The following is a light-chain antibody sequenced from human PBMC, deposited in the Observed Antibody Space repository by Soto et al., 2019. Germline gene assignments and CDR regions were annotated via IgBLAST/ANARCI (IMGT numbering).Light chain of an antibody. V-gene: IGKV3-20*01. Sequence: EIVMRQSPATLSVSPVERATLSCMASQSVSNNYLAWYQQKPGQAPRLLIYGASSRATGIPDRFSGSGPGTYFTLTISRLEPEDFAVYFCQQYGISPWTFGQGTKVDIK. CDR1: QSVSNNY. J-gene: IGKJ1*01. CDR3: QQYGISPWT. CDR2: GAS.